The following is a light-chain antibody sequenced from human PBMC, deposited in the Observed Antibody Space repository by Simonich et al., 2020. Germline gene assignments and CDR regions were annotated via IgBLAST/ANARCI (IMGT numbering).Light chain of an antibody. Sequence: DIVMTQSPDSLAVSLGERATINCKSSQSGLYSSNNKNHLAWYQQKPGQHPKLLIYGASTRESGVPDRFSGSGSGTDFTLTISSLQAEDVAVYYCQQYYSTPLTFGQGTKVEIK. CDR1: QSGLYSSNNKNH. V-gene: IGKV4-1*01. J-gene: IGKJ1*01. CDR2: GAS. CDR3: QQYYSTPLT.